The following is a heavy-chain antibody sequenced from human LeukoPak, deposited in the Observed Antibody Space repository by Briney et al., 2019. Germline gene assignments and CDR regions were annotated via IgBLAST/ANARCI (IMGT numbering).Heavy chain of an antibody. CDR3: AKDNVYIAAAGTNYYYYYMDV. D-gene: IGHD6-13*01. V-gene: IGHV3-48*03. CDR2: ISSSGSTI. J-gene: IGHJ6*03. CDR1: GFTFSSYE. Sequence: PGGSLRLSCAASGFTFSSYEMNWVRQAPGKGLEWVSYISSSGSTIYYADSVKGRFTISRDNSKNTLYLQMNSLRAEDTAVYYCAKDNVYIAAAGTNYYYYYMDVWGKGTTVTISS.